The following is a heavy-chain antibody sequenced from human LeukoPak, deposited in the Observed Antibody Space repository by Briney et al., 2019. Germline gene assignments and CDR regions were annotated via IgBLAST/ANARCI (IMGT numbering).Heavy chain of an antibody. Sequence: SETLSLTCTVSGGSISSYYWSWIRQPAGKGLEWTGRIYTSGSTNYNPSLKSRVTMSVDTSKNQFSLKLSSVTTADTAVYYCARDLTVRYSYGPAFDYWGQGTLVTVSS. CDR3: ARDLTVRYSYGPAFDY. J-gene: IGHJ4*02. V-gene: IGHV4-4*07. CDR2: IYTSGST. CDR1: GGSISSYY. D-gene: IGHD5-18*01.